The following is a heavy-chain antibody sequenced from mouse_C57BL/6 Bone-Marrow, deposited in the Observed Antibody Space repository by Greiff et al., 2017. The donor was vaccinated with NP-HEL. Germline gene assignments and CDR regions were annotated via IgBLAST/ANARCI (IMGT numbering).Heavy chain of an antibody. CDR3: ARAYDYDFYFDV. V-gene: IGHV1-50*01. D-gene: IGHD2-4*01. CDR1: GYTFTSYW. J-gene: IGHJ1*03. Sequence: QVQLQQPGAELVKPGASVKLSCKASGYTFTSYWMQWVKQRPGQGLEWIGEIDPSDSYTNYNQKFKGKATLTVDTSSRTAYMQLSRMTSEDTAVYYCARAYDYDFYFDVWGTGTTVTVSA. CDR2: IDPSDSYT.